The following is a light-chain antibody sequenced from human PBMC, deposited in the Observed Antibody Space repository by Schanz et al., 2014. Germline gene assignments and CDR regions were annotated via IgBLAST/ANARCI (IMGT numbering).Light chain of an antibody. CDR2: DVS. Sequence: QSALTQPASVSGSPGQSITISCTGASSDVGGYIYVSWYQQLPGKAPKLMIYDVSYRPSGVSNRFSGSKSGNTASLTISGLQAEDEADYYCSSYTSSSSYVFGTGTKVTVL. J-gene: IGLJ1*01. CDR3: SSYTSSSSYV. CDR1: SSDVGGYIY. V-gene: IGLV2-14*03.